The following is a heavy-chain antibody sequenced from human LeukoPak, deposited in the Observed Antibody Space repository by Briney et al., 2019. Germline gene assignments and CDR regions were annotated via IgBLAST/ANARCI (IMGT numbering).Heavy chain of an antibody. CDR3: ARYVAARRYFDY. D-gene: IGHD6-6*01. Sequence: GASLKVSCKASGYTFTSYGISWVRQAPGQGLEWMGWVSTYNGCTYYAQNFQGRVTMTTDSSTSTAYMEVRSLRSDDTAVYYCARYVAARRYFDYWGRGTLVTVSS. V-gene: IGHV1-18*01. J-gene: IGHJ4*02. CDR2: VSTYNGCT. CDR1: GYTFTSYG.